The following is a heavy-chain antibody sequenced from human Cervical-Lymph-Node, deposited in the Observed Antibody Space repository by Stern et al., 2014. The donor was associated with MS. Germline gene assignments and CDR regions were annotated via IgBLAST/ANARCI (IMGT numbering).Heavy chain of an antibody. D-gene: IGHD6-6*01. J-gene: IGHJ4*02. CDR1: GGTFNTNV. CDR3: ARAAYSTSSYNY. Sequence: VQLVESGAEVKKPGSSVKVSCKASGGTFNTNVISWVRQAPGQGLEWMGGIITIFGTALYAQKFQGRVTITANESTRAVYMKLSSLRSEDTAVYYCARAAYSTSSYNYWGQGTLVIVSS. CDR2: IITIFGTA. V-gene: IGHV1-69*01.